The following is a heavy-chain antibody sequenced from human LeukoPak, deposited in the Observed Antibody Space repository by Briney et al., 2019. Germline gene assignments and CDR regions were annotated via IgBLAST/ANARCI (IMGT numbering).Heavy chain of an antibody. D-gene: IGHD3/OR15-3a*01. CDR3: ARWTDWYFDL. J-gene: IGHJ2*01. Sequence: GGSLRLSCAVSGLTFSRYAMSWVRQAPEKGLQWVANIKEDGSDKNYADSVKGRFTISRDNAKNLLYLQMNSLRAEDTAVYYCARWTDWYFDLWGRGTLVTVSS. CDR1: GLTFSRYA. CDR2: IKEDGSDK. V-gene: IGHV3-7*01.